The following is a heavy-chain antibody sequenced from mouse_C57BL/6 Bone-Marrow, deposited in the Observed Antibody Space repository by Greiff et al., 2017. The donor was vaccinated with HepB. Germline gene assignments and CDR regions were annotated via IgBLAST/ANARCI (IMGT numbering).Heavy chain of an antibody. J-gene: IGHJ3*01. CDR1: GYTFTSYW. D-gene: IGHD2-3*01. Sequence: QVQLQQPGAELVRPGTSVKLSCKASGYTFTSYWMHWVKQRPGQGLEWIGVIDPSDSYTNYNQKFKGKATLTVDTSSSTAYMQLSSLTSEDSAVYYCAREGEGWLRFAYWGQGTLVTVSA. CDR3: AREGEGWLRFAY. V-gene: IGHV1-59*01. CDR2: IDPSDSYT.